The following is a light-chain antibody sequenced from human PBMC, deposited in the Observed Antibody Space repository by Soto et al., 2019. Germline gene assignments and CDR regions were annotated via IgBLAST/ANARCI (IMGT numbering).Light chain of an antibody. CDR1: QSIDTL. CDR3: QQLYTLPFT. V-gene: IGKV1-5*03. J-gene: IGKJ5*01. Sequence: DIQMTQSPATLAASVGDRVSITCRASQSIDTLLAWYHQKAGKAPNLLIYKASRLESGVPSRFSGSGSGTEFTLTISGLLPEDFAAYHCQQLYTLPFTFGQGTRLEIK. CDR2: KAS.